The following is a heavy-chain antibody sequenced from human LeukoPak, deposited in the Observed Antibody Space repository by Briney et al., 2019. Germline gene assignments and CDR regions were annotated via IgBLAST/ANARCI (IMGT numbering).Heavy chain of an antibody. CDR2: INPNSGGT. J-gene: IGHJ4*02. V-gene: IGHV1-2*02. Sequence: ASVKVSCMASGYTFTGDYMHWVRQAPGQGLEWMGWINPNSGGTNYAQKFQGRVTMTRDTSISTAYMELSRLRSDDTAVYYCARGTGYSSPFDYWGQGTLVTVSS. CDR3: ARGTGYSSPFDY. D-gene: IGHD6-13*01. CDR1: GYTFTGDY.